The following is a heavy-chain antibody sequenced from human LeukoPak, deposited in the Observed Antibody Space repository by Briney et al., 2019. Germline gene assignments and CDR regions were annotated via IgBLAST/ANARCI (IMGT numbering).Heavy chain of an antibody. V-gene: IGHV4-59*01. J-gene: IGHJ5*02. Sequence: PSETLSLTCTVSGRSLSSYYWSWIRQPPGKGLEWIGYIYYSGSTNYNPSLNSRVTISVDTSKNQFSLKLSSVTAADTAVYYCAGINGIVVAIHENWFDPWGQGTLVTVSS. D-gene: IGHD3-22*01. CDR2: IYYSGST. CDR1: GRSLSSYY. CDR3: AGINGIVVAIHENWFDP.